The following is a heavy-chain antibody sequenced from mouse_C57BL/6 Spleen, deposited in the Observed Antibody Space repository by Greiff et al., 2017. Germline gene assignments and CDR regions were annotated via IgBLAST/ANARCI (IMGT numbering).Heavy chain of an antibody. CDR1: GFNIKDYY. J-gene: IGHJ1*03. CDR3: TTGSYALWYFDV. V-gene: IGHV14-1*01. Sequence: VQLQQSGAELVRPWASVKLSCTASGFNIKDYYMHWVQQKPEQGLEWIGRIDPEDGDTEYAPKFPGKATMTADTSSNKAYQQLSNLTSKDTAVYYCTTGSYALWYFDVWGTGTTVTVSS. CDR2: IDPEDGDT. D-gene: IGHD6-1*01.